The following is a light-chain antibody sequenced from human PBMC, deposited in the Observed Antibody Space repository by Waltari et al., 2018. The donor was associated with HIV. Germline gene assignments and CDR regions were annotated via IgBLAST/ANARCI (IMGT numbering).Light chain of an antibody. J-gene: IGKJ1*01. V-gene: IGKV3-15*01. Sequence: VMTQSAATLSVSPGGRATPSCRASQSVSNCLVWYQQRPGQAPRLLIYGASTSATATPGRFSGSGSGKEVTLTINSLQSEDFAVYYCQQYNSWPRTFGQGTKVEVK. CDR3: QQYNSWPRT. CDR2: GAS. CDR1: QSVSNC.